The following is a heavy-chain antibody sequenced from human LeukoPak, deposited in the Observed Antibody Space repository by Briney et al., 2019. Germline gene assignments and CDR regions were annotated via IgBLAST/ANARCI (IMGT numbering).Heavy chain of an antibody. J-gene: IGHJ3*02. D-gene: IGHD6-19*01. CDR3: ATEERGIAVAEGAFDI. V-gene: IGHV1-24*01. Sequence: ASVKVSCKVSGYTLTELSMHWVRQAPGKELEWMGGFDPEDGETIYAQKFQGRVTMTEDTSTDTAYMEPSSLRSEDTAVYYCATEERGIAVAEGAFDIWGQGTMVTVSS. CDR1: GYTLTELS. CDR2: FDPEDGET.